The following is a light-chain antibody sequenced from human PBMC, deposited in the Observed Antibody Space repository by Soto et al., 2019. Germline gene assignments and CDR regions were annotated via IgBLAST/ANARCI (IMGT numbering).Light chain of an antibody. CDR1: SGHSNYA. J-gene: IGLJ1*01. Sequence: QPVLTQSPSASASLGASVKLTCTLSSGHSNYAIAWHQQQSEKGPRYLMKVNSDGSHSKGDGIPDRFSGSSSGAERYLSIPRLQSEDEADYSCQTGATGFYVFGTGPKVTVL. V-gene: IGLV4-69*01. CDR2: VNSDGSH. CDR3: QTGATGFYV.